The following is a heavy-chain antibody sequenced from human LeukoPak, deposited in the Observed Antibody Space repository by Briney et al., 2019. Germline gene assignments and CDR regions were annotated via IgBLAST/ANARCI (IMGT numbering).Heavy chain of an antibody. CDR3: ARLVPERFFQLNPEGYYDY. Sequence: PSETLSLTCADSGEPFSGYYWGWIRQPPGKGLELIGEINRHGNTDYNPSLKSRVSMSIDTSKNQFSLKLISVTAADTAVYYCARLVPERFFQLNPEGYYDYWGQGTLVTVSS. D-gene: IGHD3-3*01. V-gene: IGHV4-34*01. CDR2: INRHGNT. J-gene: IGHJ4*02. CDR1: GEPFSGYY.